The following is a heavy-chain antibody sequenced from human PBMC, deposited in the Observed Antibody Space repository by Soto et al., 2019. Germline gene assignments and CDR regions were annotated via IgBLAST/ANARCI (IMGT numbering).Heavy chain of an antibody. CDR3: ARDLGGCSYGYDYYGMDV. CDR1: GYTFTSYG. Sequence: ASVKVSCKASGYTFTSYGISWVRQAPGQGLEWMGWISAYNGNTNYAQKLQGRVTMTTDTSTSTAYMELRSLRSDDTAVYYCARDLGGCSYGYDYYGMDVWGQGTTVTVSS. J-gene: IGHJ6*02. CDR2: ISAYNGNT. V-gene: IGHV1-18*04. D-gene: IGHD5-18*01.